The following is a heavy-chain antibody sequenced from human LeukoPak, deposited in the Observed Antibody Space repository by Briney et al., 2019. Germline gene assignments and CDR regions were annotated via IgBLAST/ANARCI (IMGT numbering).Heavy chain of an antibody. Sequence: PGGSLRLSCAASGFDFSSYSMNWVRQAPGKGLEWVSSISGSSSYIYYADSVKGRFTISRDNSKDSLFLQMNNLTTEDSGVYYCAKGRRSGTFYNHFDYWGQGVPVTVSS. V-gene: IGHV3-21*04. CDR1: GFDFSSYS. CDR3: AKGRRSGTFYNHFDY. CDR2: ISGSSSYI. J-gene: IGHJ4*02. D-gene: IGHD3-10*01.